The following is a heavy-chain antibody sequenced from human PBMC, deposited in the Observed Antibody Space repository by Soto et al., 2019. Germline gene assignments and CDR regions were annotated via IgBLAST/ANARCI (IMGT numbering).Heavy chain of an antibody. CDR1: GFTFSSYG. Sequence: GGSLRLSCAASGFTFSSYGMHWVRQAPGKGLEWVAVIWYDGSNKYYADSVKGRFTISRDNSKNTLYLQMNSLRAEDTAVYYCARWVRAAAGTRYFDYWGQGTLVTVSS. D-gene: IGHD6-13*01. CDR3: ARWVRAAAGTRYFDY. CDR2: IWYDGSNK. V-gene: IGHV3-33*01. J-gene: IGHJ4*02.